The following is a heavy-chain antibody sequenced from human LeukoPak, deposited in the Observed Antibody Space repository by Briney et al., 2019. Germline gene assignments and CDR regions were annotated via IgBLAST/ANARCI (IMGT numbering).Heavy chain of an antibody. J-gene: IGHJ4*02. V-gene: IGHV3-48*03. CDR3: AREQYYYDSSGCVDY. CDR2: ISSSGSTI. D-gene: IGHD3-22*01. Sequence: GGSLRLSCAASGFTFSSYEMNWVRQAPGKGLEWVPYISSSGSTIYYADSVKGRFTISRDNAKNSLYLQMNSLRAEDTAVYYCAREQYYYDSSGCVDYWGQGTLVTVSS. CDR1: GFTFSSYE.